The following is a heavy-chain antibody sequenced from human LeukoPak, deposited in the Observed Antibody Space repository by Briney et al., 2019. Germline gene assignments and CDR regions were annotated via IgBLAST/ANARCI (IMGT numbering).Heavy chain of an antibody. J-gene: IGHJ4*02. CDR1: RYTFTNYG. D-gene: IGHD3-22*01. Sequence: RASVKVSCKASRYTFTNYGISWVRQAPGQGLEWMGWISGYNDNTKYAQKLQGRVTMTTDTSMSTAYMELRSLRSDDTAVYYCARNYYDNSGYYYFDYCGQGTLVTVSS. V-gene: IGHV1-18*01. CDR3: ARNYYDNSGYYYFDY. CDR2: ISGYNDNT.